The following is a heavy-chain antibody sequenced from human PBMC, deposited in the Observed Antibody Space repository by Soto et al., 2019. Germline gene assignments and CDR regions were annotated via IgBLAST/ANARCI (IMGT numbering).Heavy chain of an antibody. D-gene: IGHD6-13*01. J-gene: IGHJ6*03. V-gene: IGHV4-59*01. Sequence: LETLCLTCTVSGGSISSYDGSWIRQPPGKGLEWIGYIYYSGSTNYNPSLKSRVTISVDTSKNQFSLKLSSVTAADTAVYYCARNGGGSSSWYSYYYYMDVWGKGTTVTVSS. CDR2: IYYSGST. CDR1: GGSISSYD. CDR3: ARNGGGSSSWYSYYYYMDV.